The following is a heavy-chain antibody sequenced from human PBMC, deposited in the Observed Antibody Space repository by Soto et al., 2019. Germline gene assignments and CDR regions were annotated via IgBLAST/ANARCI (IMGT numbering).Heavy chain of an antibody. Sequence: GGSLRLSCAASGFRFSDYDMTWIRQAPGKGLEWVSYTSGSGSSTYYADSVKGRFTISRDNAKNTLYLQMNSLRAEDTAVYYCAKSPGMYYYDSSGYYHYDYWGQGTLVTVSS. CDR1: GFRFSDYD. J-gene: IGHJ4*02. D-gene: IGHD3-22*01. CDR3: AKSPGMYYYDSSGYYHYDY. V-gene: IGHV3-11*01. CDR2: TSGSGSST.